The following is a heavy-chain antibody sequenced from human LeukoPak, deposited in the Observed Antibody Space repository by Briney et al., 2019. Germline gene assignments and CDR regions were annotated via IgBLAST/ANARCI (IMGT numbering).Heavy chain of an antibody. CDR2: ISGSGDNT. CDR1: GFSFSSYA. CDR3: AKRSGYTTGWFFDF. D-gene: IGHD6-19*01. Sequence: GGSLRLSCAASGFSFSSYAMSWVRQAPGKGLEWVSSISGSGDNTYYAESVKGRFTISRDNSKNTLFLQIDSLRAEDTAVFYCAKRSGYTTGWFFDFWGQGTVVSVSS. V-gene: IGHV3-23*01. J-gene: IGHJ4*02.